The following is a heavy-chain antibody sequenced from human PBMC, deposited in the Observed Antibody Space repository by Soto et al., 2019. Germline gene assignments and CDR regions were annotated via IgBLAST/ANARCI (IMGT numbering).Heavy chain of an antibody. D-gene: IGHD1-1*01. Sequence: SETLSLTCTVSGGSISSGAYFWNWIRQSPGKGLEWLGYISYIGSTYYNPSPESRLTISVDTSKNHFSLRLTSVTAADTAVYYCARDLWVEPELYYYGMDVWGQGTTVTVSS. V-gene: IGHV4-30-4*01. CDR3: ARDLWVEPELYYYGMDV. J-gene: IGHJ6*02. CDR2: ISYIGST. CDR1: GGSISSGAYF.